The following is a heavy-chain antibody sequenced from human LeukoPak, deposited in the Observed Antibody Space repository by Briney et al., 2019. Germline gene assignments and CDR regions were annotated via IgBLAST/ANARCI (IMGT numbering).Heavy chain of an antibody. J-gene: IGHJ6*02. CDR3: AREDIVATTKGDYYYYGMDV. CDR1: GFTFSSYG. CDR2: IWYDGSNK. Sequence: GGSLRLSCAASGFTFSSYGMHWVRQAPGKGLEWVAVIWYDGSNKYYADSVKGRFTISRDNSKNTLYLQMNSLRAEDTAVYYCAREDIVATTKGDYYYYGMDVWGQGTTVTVSS. V-gene: IGHV3-33*01. D-gene: IGHD5-12*01.